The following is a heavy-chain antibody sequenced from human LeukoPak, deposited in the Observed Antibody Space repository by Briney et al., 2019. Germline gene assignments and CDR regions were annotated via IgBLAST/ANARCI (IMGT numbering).Heavy chain of an antibody. J-gene: IGHJ4*02. V-gene: IGHV3-7*01. CDR2: IKKDGNEK. Sequence: GGSLRLSCAASGFTFNNYWMSWVRQAPGKGLEWVANIKKDGNEKYYEDSVKGRFTISRDNAKNSLYLQMNSLRAEDTAVYYCARDVRGGHFDYWGQGTLVTVSS. CDR3: ARDVRGGHFDY. CDR1: GFTFNNYW. D-gene: IGHD2-15*01.